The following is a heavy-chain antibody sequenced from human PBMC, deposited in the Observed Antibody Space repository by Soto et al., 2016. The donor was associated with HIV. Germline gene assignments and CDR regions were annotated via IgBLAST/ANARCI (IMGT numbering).Heavy chain of an antibody. D-gene: IGHD3-22*01. CDR1: GYTLIAYY. J-gene: IGHJ6*02. V-gene: IGHV1-2*02. Sequence: QVQLVQSGAEVKKPGASVKVSCKASGYTLIAYYIHWVRQAPGQGLEWMGWINPKSGGKNYAQKFQGRVTMTRDTSISTAYMELSRLRSDDTAVYYCASSQYYYDSSGYFYGMDVWGQGDHGHRLL. CDR3: ASSQYYYDSSGYFYGMDV. CDR2: INPKSGGK.